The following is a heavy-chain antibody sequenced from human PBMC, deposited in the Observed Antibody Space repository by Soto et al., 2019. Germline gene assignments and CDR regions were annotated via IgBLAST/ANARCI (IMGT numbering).Heavy chain of an antibody. CDR2: IYHSGST. CDR3: ARAMAGTSYYFDY. J-gene: IGHJ4*02. Sequence: PSETLSLTCAVSGGSISSGNWWSWVRQPPGKGLEWIGEIYHSGSTNYNPFLKSRVTISVDKSKNQFSLKLSSVAAADTAVYYCARAMAGTSYYFDYWGQGTLVTVS. V-gene: IGHV4-4*02. D-gene: IGHD6-19*01. CDR1: GGSISSGNW.